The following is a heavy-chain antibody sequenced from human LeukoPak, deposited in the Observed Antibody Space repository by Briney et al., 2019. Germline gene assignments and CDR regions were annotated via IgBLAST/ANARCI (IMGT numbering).Heavy chain of an antibody. J-gene: IGHJ5*02. CDR1: GFTFSTNG. V-gene: IGHV3-23*01. CDR2: LSGSGSSV. Sequence: GGSLRLSCVVSGFTFSTNGMSWVRQAPGKGLEWVSGLSGSGSSVYYADSVRGRLTISRDNSRNTLYLQLDSLGADDTAVYYCAKGLNWFDPWGQGTPVIVSS. D-gene: IGHD2-8*01. CDR3: AKGLNWFDP.